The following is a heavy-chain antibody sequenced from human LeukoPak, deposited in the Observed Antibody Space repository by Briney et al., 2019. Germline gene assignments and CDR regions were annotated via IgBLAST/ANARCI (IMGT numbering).Heavy chain of an antibody. CDR2: ISAYNGNT. J-gene: IGHJ4*02. Sequence: VASVKVSCKASGYTFTSYGISWVRQAPGQGLEWMGWISAYNGNTNYAQKLQGRVTMTTDTSTSTAYMELRSLRSDDTAVYYCARDRPSYDDYVWGSYRWYYFDYWGQGTLVTVSS. D-gene: IGHD3-16*02. V-gene: IGHV1-18*01. CDR3: ARDRPSYDDYVWGSYRWYYFDY. CDR1: GYTFTSYG.